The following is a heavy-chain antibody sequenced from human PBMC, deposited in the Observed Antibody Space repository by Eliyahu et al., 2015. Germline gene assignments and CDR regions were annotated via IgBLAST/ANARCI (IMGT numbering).Heavy chain of an antibody. CDR2: VSWNGGDM. D-gene: IGHD7-27*01. CDR1: GXNFKDYA. CDR3: AKDLNGDNYHFYYYLDV. V-gene: IGHV3-9*01. Sequence: EVQLVESGGGSVQPGRSLRLSCAGSGXNFKDYAMHWVRQAPGKGLEWVAGVSWNGGDMVYGDSVKGRFTISRDNAKNSLFLEMTNLRPEDTALYYCAKDLNGDNYHFYYYLDVWGKGTTVTVSS. J-gene: IGHJ6*03.